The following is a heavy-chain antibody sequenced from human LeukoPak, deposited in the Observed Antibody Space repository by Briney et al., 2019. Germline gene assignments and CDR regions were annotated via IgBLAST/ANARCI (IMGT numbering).Heavy chain of an antibody. V-gene: IGHV1-24*01. J-gene: IGHJ4*02. CDR3: ATDLVMVRGVNLFDY. CDR1: GYTLTELF. Sequence: ASVKVSCKVSGYTLTELFMHWVRQAAGKGLEWMGGFDPEDGETIYAQKFQGRVTMTEDTSTDTAYMELSSLRSEDTAVYYCATDLVMVRGVNLFDYWGQGTLVSVPS. D-gene: IGHD3-10*01. CDR2: FDPEDGET.